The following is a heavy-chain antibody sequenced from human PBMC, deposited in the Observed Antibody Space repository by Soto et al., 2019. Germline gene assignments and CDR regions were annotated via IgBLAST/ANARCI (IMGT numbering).Heavy chain of an antibody. Sequence: PSETLSLTCTVSGGSIGTYYWNWIRQPPGQGLEWIAYVFYSGSANYNSSLKSRVTISVDTPKSQFSLRLSSMTTADTAVYYCASSYSSGWYGIDYWGQGTLVTVSS. D-gene: IGHD6-19*01. CDR1: GGSIGTYY. J-gene: IGHJ4*02. V-gene: IGHV4-59*13. CDR2: VFYSGSA. CDR3: ASSYSSGWYGIDY.